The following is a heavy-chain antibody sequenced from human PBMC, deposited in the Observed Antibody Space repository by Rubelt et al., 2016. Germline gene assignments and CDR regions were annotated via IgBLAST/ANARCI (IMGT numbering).Heavy chain of an antibody. CDR2: INHSGST. J-gene: IGHJ3*02. CDR1: GGSFSGYY. V-gene: IGHV4-34*01. Sequence: QVQLQQWGAGLLKPSETLSLTCAVYGGSFSGYYWSWIRQPPGKGLEWIGEINHSGSTNYNPSLMSRGTISVDTAKDQFSRKLSSVTAADTAVYYCARPSTVVPNDAFDIWGQGTMVTVSS. D-gene: IGHD4-23*01. CDR3: ARPSTVVPNDAFDI.